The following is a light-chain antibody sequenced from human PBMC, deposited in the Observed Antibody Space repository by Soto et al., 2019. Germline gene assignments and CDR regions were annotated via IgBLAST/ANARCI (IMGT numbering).Light chain of an antibody. J-gene: IGKJ2*01. CDR1: QSVSSTY. V-gene: IGKV3-20*01. Sequence: EIVLTQSPGTLSLSQGESATLSCRASQSVSSTYLAWYQQKPGQAPRLLIYGASNRATGIPDRFSGSGSGTDFTLTISRLEPEDFAVYYCQQYGSSPGYTFGQGTKLDIK. CDR2: GAS. CDR3: QQYGSSPGYT.